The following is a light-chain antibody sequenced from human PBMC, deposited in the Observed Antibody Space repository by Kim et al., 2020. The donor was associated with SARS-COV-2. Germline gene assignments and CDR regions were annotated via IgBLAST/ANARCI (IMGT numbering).Light chain of an antibody. V-gene: IGKV1-9*01. Sequence: SASVGDRVTITGRTSHGISGYLAWHQQRPGEVPKLLIYAASTLHSGVQSRFSGSGSGTEFTLTISSLQPEDFATYYCQQLNSYPPTFGQGTKLEI. CDR2: AAS. CDR1: HGISGY. CDR3: QQLNSYPPT. J-gene: IGKJ2*01.